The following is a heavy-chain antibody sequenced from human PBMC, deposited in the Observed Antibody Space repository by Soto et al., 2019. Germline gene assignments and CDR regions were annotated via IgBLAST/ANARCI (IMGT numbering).Heavy chain of an antibody. CDR2: ISYSGSA. CDR1: GGSISGSSYY. V-gene: IGHV4-39*07. D-gene: IGHD2-2*01. J-gene: IGHJ5*02. CDR3: ARVPDR. Sequence: SETLSLTCTVSGGSISGSSYYWGWIRQPPGKGLEWIGSISYSGSAYYSPSLKSRVTISVDRSKNQFSLKLSSVTAADTAVYYCARVPDRWGQGTLVTVSS.